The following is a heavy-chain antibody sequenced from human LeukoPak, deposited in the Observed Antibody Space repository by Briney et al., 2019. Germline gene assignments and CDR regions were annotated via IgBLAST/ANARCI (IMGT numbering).Heavy chain of an antibody. CDR3: ARGRPHGNDY. J-gene: IGHJ4*02. CDR2: ISGTGGST. CDR1: GFTFRNYA. V-gene: IGHV3-23*01. D-gene: IGHD4-23*01. Sequence: GGSLRLSCAASGFTFRNYAMSWVRQAPGKGLEWVSAISGTGGSTYFADSVKGRFTISRDNAKNTLYLQMNSLRVEDTAVYYCARGRPHGNDYWGQGTLVTVSS.